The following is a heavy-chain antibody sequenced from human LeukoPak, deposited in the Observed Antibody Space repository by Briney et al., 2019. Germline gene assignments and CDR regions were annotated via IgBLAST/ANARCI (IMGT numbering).Heavy chain of an antibody. Sequence: NPSETLSLTCTVSGGSISSGDYYWSWIRQPPGKGLEWIGYMYYSGSTYYNPSLKSRVTISVDTSKNHFSLELSSVTAADTAVYYCARPYYYGSRIDPWGQGTLVTVSS. D-gene: IGHD3-22*01. CDR2: MYYSGST. CDR3: ARPYYYGSRIDP. J-gene: IGHJ5*02. V-gene: IGHV4-30-4*08. CDR1: GGSISSGDYY.